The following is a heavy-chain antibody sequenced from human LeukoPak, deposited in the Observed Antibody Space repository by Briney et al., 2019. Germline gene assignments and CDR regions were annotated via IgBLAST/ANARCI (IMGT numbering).Heavy chain of an antibody. CDR3: ANPRRGSSGWYVGY. CDR1: GFTFSSYA. CDR2: ISGSGGST. V-gene: IGHV3-23*01. Sequence: PGGSLRLSCAASGFTFSSYAMSWVRQAPGKGLEWVSAISGSGGSTYYADSVKGRFTISRDNAKNSLYLQMNSLRAEDTAVYYCANPRRGSSGWYVGYWGQGTLVTVSS. J-gene: IGHJ4*02. D-gene: IGHD6-19*01.